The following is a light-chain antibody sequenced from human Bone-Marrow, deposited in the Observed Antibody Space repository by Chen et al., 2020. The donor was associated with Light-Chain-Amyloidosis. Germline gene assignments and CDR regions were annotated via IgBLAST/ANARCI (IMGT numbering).Light chain of an antibody. CDR1: SGHSNYA. Sequence: QLVVTRSPSASASLGASVKLTCTLSSGHSNYAVAWHQQQQDKGPRYLIKVNSDGSYSKSDGIPDRFSGSSSGAARYFTNSSLQSEDEADDYWQTWDPGSWVFGGGTTLTVL. J-gene: IGLJ3*02. V-gene: IGLV4-69*01. CDR2: VNSDGSY. CDR3: QTWDPGSWV.